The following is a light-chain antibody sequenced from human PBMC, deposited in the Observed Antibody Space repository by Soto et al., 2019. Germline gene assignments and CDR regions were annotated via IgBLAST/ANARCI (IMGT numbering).Light chain of an antibody. CDR3: QQYSDWPPLT. Sequence: EVVLTQSPATLSVSPGERATLSCRASQSVSSSLAWYQHKPGQAPRLLIHGASTRATGVPDRFSGSGSGTEFALIISGLQSEDCAVYYCQQYSDWPPLTFGGWTKVEIK. CDR1: QSVSSS. CDR2: GAS. J-gene: IGKJ4*01. V-gene: IGKV3-15*01.